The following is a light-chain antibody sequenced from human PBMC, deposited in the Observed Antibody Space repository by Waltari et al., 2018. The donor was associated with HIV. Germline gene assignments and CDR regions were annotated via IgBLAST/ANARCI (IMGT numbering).Light chain of an antibody. CDR3: SSYTSSSTVV. Sequence: QSALTQPASVSGSPGPSITLSCTGTNSDVGGYNYVSWYKQYPGKAPKLMIYDVSNRPSGVSNRFSASKSGNTASLTISGLQAEDEADYYCSSYTSSSTVVFGGGTKLTVL. V-gene: IGLV2-14*01. CDR2: DVS. CDR1: NSDVGGYNY. J-gene: IGLJ2*01.